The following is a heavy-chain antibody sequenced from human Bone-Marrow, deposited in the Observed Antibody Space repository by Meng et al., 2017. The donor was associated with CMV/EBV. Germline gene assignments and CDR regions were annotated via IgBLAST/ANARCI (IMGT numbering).Heavy chain of an antibody. Sequence: SETLSLTCTVSGGSVSSGSYYWSWIRQPPGKGLEWIGYIYYSGSTNYNPSLKSRVTISVDTSKNQFSLKLSSVTAEDTAVYYCARAPGYWGQGTLVTVSS. CDR3: ARAPGY. V-gene: IGHV4-61*01. J-gene: IGHJ4*02. CDR1: GGSVSSGSYY. CDR2: IYYSGST.